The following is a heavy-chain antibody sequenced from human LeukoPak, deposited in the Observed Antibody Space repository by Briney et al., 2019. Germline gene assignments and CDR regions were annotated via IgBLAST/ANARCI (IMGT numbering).Heavy chain of an antibody. V-gene: IGHV3-66*02. CDR3: ARDRGEELGSGAFHI. J-gene: IGHJ3*02. D-gene: IGHD3-10*01. CDR2: ISSGGST. CDR1: GFTVSSNY. Sequence: GGSLRLSCAASGFTVSSNYMRWVRQAPGKGLEWVSVISSGGSTYYAGSVKDRFSNSRDNSVHTLDLQVNSLSAEDTAVYYCARDRGEELGSGAFHIWGQGTSVTVSS.